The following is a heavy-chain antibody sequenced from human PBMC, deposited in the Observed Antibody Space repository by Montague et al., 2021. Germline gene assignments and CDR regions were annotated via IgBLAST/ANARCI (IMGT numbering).Heavy chain of an antibody. CDR1: GFTFSTFP. J-gene: IGHJ5*02. Sequence: SLRLSCAASGFTFSTFPMHWVRQAPGKGLEWVALISHGGSNKYYADSVRGRFTVSRDNSENTLYLQTSSLRADDTAVYYCARWRVYYDSSGYAAWGRGTLVTVSS. CDR3: ARWRVYYDSSGYAA. CDR2: ISHGGSNK. V-gene: IGHV3-30-3*01. D-gene: IGHD3-22*01.